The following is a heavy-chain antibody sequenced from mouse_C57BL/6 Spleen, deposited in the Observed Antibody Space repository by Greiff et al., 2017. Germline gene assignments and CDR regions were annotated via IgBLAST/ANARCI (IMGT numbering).Heavy chain of an antibody. D-gene: IGHD3-1*01. CDR1: GYTFTSYW. CDR2: IDPSDSYT. J-gene: IGHJ1*03. CDR3: ARIGEGGYFYV. V-gene: IGHV1-69*01. Sequence: QVQLQQPGAELVMPGASVKLSCKASGYTFTSYWMHWVKQRPGQGLEWIGEIDPSDSYTNYNQKFKGKSTLTVDKSSSTAYMQLSSLTSEDSAVYYCARIGEGGYFYVWGTGTTVTVSS.